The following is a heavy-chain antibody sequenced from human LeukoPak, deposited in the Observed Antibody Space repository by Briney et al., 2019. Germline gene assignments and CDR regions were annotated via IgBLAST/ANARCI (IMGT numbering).Heavy chain of an antibody. CDR3: ATVIKFWPLLYFQH. CDR1: GYTLTELS. Sequence: ASVKVSCKFSGYTLTELSMHWVRQAPGKGLEWMGGFDPEDGETIYAQKFQGRVTMTEDTSTDTAYMELSSLRSEDTAVYYCATVIKFWPLLYFQHWGQGTLVTVSS. D-gene: IGHD3-16*02. CDR2: FDPEDGET. J-gene: IGHJ1*01. V-gene: IGHV1-24*01.